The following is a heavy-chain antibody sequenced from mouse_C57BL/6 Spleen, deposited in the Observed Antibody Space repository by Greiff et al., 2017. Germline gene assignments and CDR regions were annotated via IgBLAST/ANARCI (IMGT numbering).Heavy chain of an antibody. Sequence: VQLQQSGAELVRPGASVTLSCKASGYTFTDYEMHWVKQTPVHGLEWIGAIDPETGGTAYNQKFKGKAILTADKSSSTAYMELRSLTSEDSAVYYCTRGGLWSYDGYLLGAMDYWGQGTSVTVSS. CDR1: GYTFTDYE. V-gene: IGHV1-15*01. D-gene: IGHD2-3*01. CDR2: IDPETGGT. CDR3: TRGGLWSYDGYLLGAMDY. J-gene: IGHJ4*01.